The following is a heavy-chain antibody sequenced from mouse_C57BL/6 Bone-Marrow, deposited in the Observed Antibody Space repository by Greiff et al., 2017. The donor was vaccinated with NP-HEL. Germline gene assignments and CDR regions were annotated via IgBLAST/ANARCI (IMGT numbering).Heavy chain of an antibody. CDR1: GYTFTSYW. J-gene: IGHJ1*03. D-gene: IGHD1-1*01. V-gene: IGHV1-61*01. Sequence: VQLQQPGAELVRPGSSVKLSCKASGYTFTSYWMDWVKQRPGQGLEWIGNIYPSDSETHYNQKFKDKATLTVDKSSSTAYMQLSSLTSEDSAVYYCAPSYYYGSSYWYFDVWGTGTTVTVSS. CDR3: APSYYYGSSYWYFDV. CDR2: IYPSDSET.